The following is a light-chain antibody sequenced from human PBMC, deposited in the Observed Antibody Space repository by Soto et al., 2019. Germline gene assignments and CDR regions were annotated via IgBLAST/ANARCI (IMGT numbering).Light chain of an antibody. CDR2: WAS. V-gene: IGKV4-1*01. J-gene: IGKJ3*01. CDR1: QSVLYSSNNKNY. CDR3: QQCYTTPFT. Sequence: DIVMTQSPDSLAVPLGERATINCKSSQSVLYSSNNKNYIAWYQQKPGQPPKLLIYWASTRESGVPDRFSGSGSETDFTLTISSPQAEDVAVYYCQQCYTTPFTFGPGTKVDIK.